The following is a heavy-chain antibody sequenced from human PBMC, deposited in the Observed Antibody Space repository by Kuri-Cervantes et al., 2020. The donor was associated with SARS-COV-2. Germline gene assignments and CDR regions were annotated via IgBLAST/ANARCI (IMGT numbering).Heavy chain of an antibody. D-gene: IGHD2-21*01. J-gene: IGHJ4*02. Sequence: LSLTCAASGFNFSRTDMHWVRQAPGKGLEWVAVISNDGKNKKCIASGKGRFTISRDNSQNTLYLQMKSLTSEDTAMYYCAKDRVGVHDLWGQGTLVTVSS. V-gene: IGHV3-30*18. CDR2: ISNDGKNK. CDR3: AKDRVGVHDL. CDR1: GFNFSRTD.